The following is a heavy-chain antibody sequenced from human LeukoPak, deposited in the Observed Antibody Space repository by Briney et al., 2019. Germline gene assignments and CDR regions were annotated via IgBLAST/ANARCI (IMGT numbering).Heavy chain of an antibody. V-gene: IGHV1-69*04. D-gene: IGHD3-3*01. CDR2: IIPILGIA. J-gene: IGHJ3*02. CDR1: GGTFSSYA. Sequence: GASVKVSCKASGGTFSSYAISWVRQAPGQGLEWRGRIIPILGIANYAQKFQGRVTITADKSTSTAYMELSSLRSEDTAVYYCARGYDFWSGNDAFDIWGQGTMVTVSS. CDR3: ARGYDFWSGNDAFDI.